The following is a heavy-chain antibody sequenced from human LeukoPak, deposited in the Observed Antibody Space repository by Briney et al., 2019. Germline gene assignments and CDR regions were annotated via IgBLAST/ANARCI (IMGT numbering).Heavy chain of an antibody. CDR1: VGTFSSYA. V-gene: IGHV1-69*13. D-gene: IGHD3-3*01. Sequence: SVKVSCKPSVGTFSSYAISWVRQAPGQGLEWMGGIIPIFGTANYAQKFQGRVTITADESTSTAYMELSSLRSEDTAVYYCARTEGIFSYLWFDPWGQGTLVTVSS. CDR3: ARTEGIFSYLWFDP. J-gene: IGHJ5*02. CDR2: IIPIFGTA.